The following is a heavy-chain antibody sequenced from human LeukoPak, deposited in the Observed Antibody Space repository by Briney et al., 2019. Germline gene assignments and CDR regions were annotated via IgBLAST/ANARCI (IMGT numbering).Heavy chain of an antibody. J-gene: IGHJ4*02. Sequence: SGPTLVKPTQTLTLTCTFSWFSLTTIRVGVGWIRQFSGKALEWFALLYRNDDKRYSPSLKSRLTITKDTSKNQVVLTMTNMDPVDTGTYYCAHGNYYDFGSGYPPLDYWGQGTLVTVSS. CDR3: AHGNYYDFGSGYPPLDY. V-gene: IGHV2-5*01. CDR1: WFSLTTIRVG. CDR2: LYRNDDK. D-gene: IGHD3-3*01.